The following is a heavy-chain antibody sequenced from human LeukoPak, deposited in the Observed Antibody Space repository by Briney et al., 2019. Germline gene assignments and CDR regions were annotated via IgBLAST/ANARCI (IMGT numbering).Heavy chain of an antibody. D-gene: IGHD3-3*01. J-gene: IGHJ6*03. V-gene: IGHV4-59*01. CDR1: GGSISSYY. CDR3: ARDRFGVAQRYMGV. CDR2: NYYSGRT. Sequence: SETLSLTCTVSGGSISSYYWSWIRQPPGQGLEWIEYNYYSGRTTYDPCHKSRVPISVDTSKNQFSLKLSSVTAADTAVYYCARDRFGVAQRYMGVWGKGTTVTVS.